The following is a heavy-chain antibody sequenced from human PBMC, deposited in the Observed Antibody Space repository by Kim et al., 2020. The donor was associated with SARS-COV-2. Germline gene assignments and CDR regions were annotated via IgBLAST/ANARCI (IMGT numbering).Heavy chain of an antibody. CDR2: IRSKAYGGTT. V-gene: IGHV3-49*03. CDR3: TRVVYDSSGYCVDY. Sequence: GGSLRLSCTASGFTFGDYAMSWFRQAPGKGLEWVGFIRSKAYGGTTEYAASVKGRFTISRDDSKSIAYLQMNSLKTEDTAVYYCTRVVYDSSGYCVDYWGQGTLVTVSS. D-gene: IGHD3-22*01. CDR1: GFTFGDYA. J-gene: IGHJ4*02.